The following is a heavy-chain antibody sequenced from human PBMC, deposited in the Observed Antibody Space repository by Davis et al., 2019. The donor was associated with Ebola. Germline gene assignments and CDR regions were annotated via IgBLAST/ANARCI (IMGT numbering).Heavy chain of an antibody. CDR1: GGSISSYY. CDR2: INHSGST. CDR3: ARGPRFLLRFLEWLGNWFDP. V-gene: IGHV4-34*01. J-gene: IGHJ5*02. D-gene: IGHD3-3*01. Sequence: PSETLSFTCTVSGGSISSYYWSWIRQPPGKGLEWIGEINHSGSTNYNPSLKSRVTISVDTSKNQFSLKLSSVTAADTAVYYCARGPRFLLRFLEWLGNWFDPWGQGTLVTVSS.